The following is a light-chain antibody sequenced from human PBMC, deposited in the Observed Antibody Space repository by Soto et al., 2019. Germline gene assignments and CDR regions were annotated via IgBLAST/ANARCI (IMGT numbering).Light chain of an antibody. CDR1: QSVSSY. CDR2: DTF. CDR3: VQRSTWPWT. Sequence: EIVLTQSPDTLSLSPGERATLSCRASQSVSSYLAWYQQKPGQALRLLIYDTFKRATGIPARFSGGGSGTDFTLTISSLEPEDFAVYYCVQRSTWPWTVGQGSKVEI. J-gene: IGKJ1*01. V-gene: IGKV3-11*01.